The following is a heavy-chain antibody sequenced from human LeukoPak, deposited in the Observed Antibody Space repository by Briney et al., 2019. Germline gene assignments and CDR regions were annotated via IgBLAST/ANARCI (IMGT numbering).Heavy chain of an antibody. CDR3: ARDEDYYGSGTY. CDR2: IYYSGST. D-gene: IGHD3-10*01. J-gene: IGHJ4*02. V-gene: IGHV4-59*01. CDR1: GGSISSYY. Sequence: SETLSLTCTVSGGSISSYYWSWIRQPPGKGLEWIGYIYYSGSTNYNPSLKSRVTISVDTSKNQFSLKLSSVTAADTAVYYCARDEDYYGSGTYWGQGTLVTVSS.